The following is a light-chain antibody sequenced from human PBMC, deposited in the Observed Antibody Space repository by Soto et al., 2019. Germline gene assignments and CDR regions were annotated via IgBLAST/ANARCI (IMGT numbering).Light chain of an antibody. J-gene: IGKJ2*01. V-gene: IGKV3-20*01. CDR2: GAS. Sequence: EIVITQSPATLSVSPGERATLSCRASQSVSSTYLAWYQQKPGQAPRLLIYGASSRATGIPDRFSGSGSGTDFTLTISRLEPEDFAVYYCQQYGNSPYTFGQGTKVDIK. CDR3: QQYGNSPYT. CDR1: QSVSSTY.